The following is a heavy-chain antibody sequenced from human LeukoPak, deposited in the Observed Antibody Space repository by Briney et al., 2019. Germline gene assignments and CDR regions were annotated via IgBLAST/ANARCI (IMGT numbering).Heavy chain of an antibody. CDR3: AKGYCSSTSCSGDY. D-gene: IGHD2-2*01. CDR2: ISWNSGSI. CDR1: GFTFDDYA. Sequence: GGSLRLSCAASGFTFDDYAMHWVRHAPGKGLEWVSGISWNSGSIAYADSVKGRFTISRDNAKNSLCLQMNSLRAEDMALYYCAKGYCSSTSCSGDYWGQGTLVTVSS. V-gene: IGHV3-9*03. J-gene: IGHJ4*02.